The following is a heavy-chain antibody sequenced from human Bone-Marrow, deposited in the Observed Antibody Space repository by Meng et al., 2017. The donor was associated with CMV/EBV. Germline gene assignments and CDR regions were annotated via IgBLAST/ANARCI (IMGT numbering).Heavy chain of an antibody. J-gene: IGHJ5*02. CDR2: INPNSGGT. Sequence: ASVKVSCKASGYTFTSYYMHWVRQAPGQGLEWMGVINPNSGGTNYAQKFQGRVTMTRDTSISTAYMELSRLRSDDTAVYYCARVGCSSTSCYRGPWFDPWGQGTLVTVSS. CDR3: ARVGCSSTSCYRGPWFDP. D-gene: IGHD2-2*01. V-gene: IGHV1-2*02. CDR1: GYTFTSYY.